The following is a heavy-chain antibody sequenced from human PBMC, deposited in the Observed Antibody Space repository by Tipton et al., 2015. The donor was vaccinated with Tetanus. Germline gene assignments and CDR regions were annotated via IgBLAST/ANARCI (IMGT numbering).Heavy chain of an antibody. CDR3: ARGRDGFHGYFDY. V-gene: IGHV3-74*01. CDR2: ISPDGRST. D-gene: IGHD5-24*01. CDR1: GFPFRSYW. Sequence: SLRLSCAASGFPFRSYWMHWVRQAPGKGLVWVSRISPDGRSTSNADSVKGRFTISRDNAKNTLYVQMNSLRAEDTGVYYCARGRDGFHGYFDYWGQGALVTVSS. J-gene: IGHJ4*02.